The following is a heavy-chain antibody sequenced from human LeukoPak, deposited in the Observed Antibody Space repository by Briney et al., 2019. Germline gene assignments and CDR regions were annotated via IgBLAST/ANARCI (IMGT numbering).Heavy chain of an antibody. CDR2: IYSGGST. J-gene: IGHJ4*02. CDR3: ARDTSSSGFDY. D-gene: IGHD3-22*01. CDR1: GFTVSSNH. Sequence: PGGSLRLSCAASGFTVSSNHMSWVRQAPGKGLEWVSVIYSGGSTYYADSVKGRFTISRDNSKNTLYLQMNSLRAEDTAVYYCARDTSSSGFDYWGQGTLVTVSS. V-gene: IGHV3-66*01.